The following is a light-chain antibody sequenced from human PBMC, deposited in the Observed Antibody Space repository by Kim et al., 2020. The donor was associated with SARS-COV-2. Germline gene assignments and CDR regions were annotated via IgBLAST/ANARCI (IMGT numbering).Light chain of an antibody. CDR2: AAS. J-gene: IGKJ1*01. V-gene: IGKV1-9*01. CDR3: QQLNSYPWT. Sequence: ASVGDRVNIPCRASQGISSYLAWYQQKPGKAPKLLIYAASTLQSGVPSRFSGSGSGTDFTLTISSLQPEDFATYYCQQLNSYPWTFGQGTKVDIK. CDR1: QGISSY.